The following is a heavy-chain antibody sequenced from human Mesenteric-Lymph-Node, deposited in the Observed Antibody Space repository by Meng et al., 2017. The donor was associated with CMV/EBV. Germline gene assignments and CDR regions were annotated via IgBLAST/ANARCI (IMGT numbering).Heavy chain of an antibody. CDR1: GYTFTDYY. CDR3: AREAPTRHWFDP. J-gene: IGHJ5*02. Sequence: ASVKVSCKASGYTFTDYYMHWVRQAPGQGLEWMGWINPNSGGTNYAQKFQGRVTMTRDTSISTAYMELTRLRSDDTAVYYCAREAPTRHWFDPWGQGTRVTVSS. CDR2: INPNSGGT. V-gene: IGHV1-2*02.